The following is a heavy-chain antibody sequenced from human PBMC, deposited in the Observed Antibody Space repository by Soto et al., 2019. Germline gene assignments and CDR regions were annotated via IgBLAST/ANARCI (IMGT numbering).Heavy chain of an antibody. Sequence: GSLRLSCAASGFTVSSNYMSWVRQAPGKGLEWVSVIYSGGSTYYADSVKGRFTISRDNSKNTLYLQMNSLRAEDAAVYYCARVYCSGGSCYFDYWGQGTLVTVSS. V-gene: IGHV3-66*01. D-gene: IGHD2-15*01. CDR3: ARVYCSGGSCYFDY. CDR1: GFTVSSNY. J-gene: IGHJ4*02. CDR2: IYSGGST.